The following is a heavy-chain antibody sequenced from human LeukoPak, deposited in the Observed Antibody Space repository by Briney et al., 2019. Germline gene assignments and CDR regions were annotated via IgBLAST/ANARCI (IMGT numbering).Heavy chain of an antibody. Sequence: PGGSLRLSCAASGFTFSGYWMSWVRQAPGKGLERVANINLDGSVKHYVDSAKGRFTISRDNAKNSLYLQMNSPRAEDTALYYCATSDDSSGSDWGQGTLVTVSS. D-gene: IGHD3-22*01. V-gene: IGHV3-7*01. CDR1: GFTFSGYW. CDR3: ATSDDSSGSD. CDR2: INLDGSVK. J-gene: IGHJ4*02.